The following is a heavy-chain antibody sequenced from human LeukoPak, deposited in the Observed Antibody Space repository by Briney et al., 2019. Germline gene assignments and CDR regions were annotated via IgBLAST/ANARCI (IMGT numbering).Heavy chain of an antibody. CDR3: ERGLTIFGVVTPYYFDY. D-gene: IGHD3-3*01. CDR1: GGSFSGYY. J-gene: IGHJ4*02. CDR2: INHSGST. V-gene: IGHV4-34*01. Sequence: SETLSLTCAVYGGSFSGYYWSWIRQPPGKGLEWIGEINHSGSTNYNPSLKSRVTISVDTSKNQFSLKLSSVTAADTAVYYCERGLTIFGVVTPYYFDYWGQGTLVTVSS.